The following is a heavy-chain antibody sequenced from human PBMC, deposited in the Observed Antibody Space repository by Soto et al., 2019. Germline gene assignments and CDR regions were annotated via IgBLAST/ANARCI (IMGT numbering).Heavy chain of an antibody. J-gene: IGHJ4*02. CDR3: TRDLGYCSGGSCQHFDY. D-gene: IGHD2-15*01. CDR1: GFTFGDYA. Sequence: GGSLRLSCTASGFTFGDYAMSWFRQAPGKGLEWVGFIRSKAYGGTTEYAASVKGRFTISRDDSKSIAYLQMNSLKTEDTAVYYCTRDLGYCSGGSCQHFDYWGQGTLVTVSS. V-gene: IGHV3-49*03. CDR2: IRSKAYGGTT.